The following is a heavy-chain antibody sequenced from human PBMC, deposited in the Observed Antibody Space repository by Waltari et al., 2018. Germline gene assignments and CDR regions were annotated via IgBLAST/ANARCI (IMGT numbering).Heavy chain of an antibody. CDR2: MNPNSGNT. Sequence: QVQLVQSGAEVKKPGASVKVACKASGYTFTSYALNRVRQATGQGLEGMGWMNPNSGNTGYAQKFQGRVTITRNTSISTAYMELSSLRSEDTAVYYCARGVATIYDYWGQGTLVTVSS. V-gene: IGHV1-8*03. J-gene: IGHJ4*02. D-gene: IGHD5-12*01. CDR1: GYTFTSYA. CDR3: ARGVATIYDY.